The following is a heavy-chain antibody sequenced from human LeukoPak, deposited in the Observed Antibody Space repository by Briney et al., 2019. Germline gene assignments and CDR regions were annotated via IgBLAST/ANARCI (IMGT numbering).Heavy chain of an antibody. V-gene: IGHV1-2*02. CDR1: GYTFTDDY. D-gene: IGHD1-1*01. CDR3: APTPEAYSSNWNV. J-gene: IGHJ4*02. CDR2: INPDTGFT. Sequence: ASVKVSCKASGYTFTDDYMHWVRQAPGQGLEFMGWINPDTGFTNHAQKFQGRVTMTRDTSISTAYMEVNRLTSDDTAVYYCAPTPEAYSSNWNVWGQGTLVTVSS.